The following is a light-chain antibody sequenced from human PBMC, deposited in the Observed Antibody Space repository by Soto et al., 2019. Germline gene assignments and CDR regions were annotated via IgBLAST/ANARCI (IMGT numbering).Light chain of an antibody. CDR3: QKYCSSPLT. CDR1: QSVSNNY. CDR2: GES. V-gene: IGKV3-20*01. J-gene: IGKJ4*02. Sequence: ELVLTQSPATLSLSPGDSATLSCRASQSVSNNYLAWYQQKPGQAPRLLIYGESNRATGIPDRFSGSGSGTDLTLTISRLEPEDFAVYYCQKYCSSPLTFGGGTKVDIK.